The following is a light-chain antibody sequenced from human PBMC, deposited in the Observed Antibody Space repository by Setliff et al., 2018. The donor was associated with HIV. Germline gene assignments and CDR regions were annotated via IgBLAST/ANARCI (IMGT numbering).Light chain of an antibody. CDR2: EVK. CDR3: SSYAITNTLP. V-gene: IGLV2-14*01. CDR1: TSDVSGYNY. J-gene: IGLJ1*01. Sequence: QSALTQPASVSGSPGQSITISCNGTTSDVSGYNYVSWYQHHPGKAPKLIIYEVKNRPSGVSNRFSGSKSGNTASLTISGLQAEDEADYYCSSYAITNTLPFGTGTKVTVL.